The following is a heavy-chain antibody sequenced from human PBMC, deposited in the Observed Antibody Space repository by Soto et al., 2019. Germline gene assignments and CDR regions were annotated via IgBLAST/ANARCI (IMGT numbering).Heavy chain of an antibody. CDR2: ISSNSAYI. J-gene: IGHJ5*02. CDR1: GFTFRSFT. V-gene: IGHV3-21*01. Sequence: GGSLRLSCAASGFTFRSFTMNWVRQAPGKGLEWVSTISSNSAYIYYTDAPRGRFTISRDNAKNSLHLQMNSLRAEDTAVYYCTRDASRDSSARGWFDPWGPGTLVTVSS. D-gene: IGHD6-13*01. CDR3: TRDASRDSSARGWFDP.